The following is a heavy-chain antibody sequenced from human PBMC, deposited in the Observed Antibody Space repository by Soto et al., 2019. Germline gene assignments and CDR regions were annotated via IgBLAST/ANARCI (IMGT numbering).Heavy chain of an antibody. V-gene: IGHV1-69*06. D-gene: IGHD6-19*01. CDR1: GGTFSSYA. J-gene: IGHJ5*02. CDR2: IVPIFGTA. CDR3: ARCNTPWYSRGCPQGFDP. Sequence: SVKVSCKASGGTFSSYAISWVRQAPGQGLEWMGGIVPIFGTANYAQKFQGRVTITADKSTSTAYMELSSLRSEDTAVYYCARCNTPWYSRGCPQGFDPWGQGTLVSVSS.